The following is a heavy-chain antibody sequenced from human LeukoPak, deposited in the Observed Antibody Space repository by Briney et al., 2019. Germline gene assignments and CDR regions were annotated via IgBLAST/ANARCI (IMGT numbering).Heavy chain of an antibody. V-gene: IGHV3-23*01. D-gene: IGHD6-13*01. CDR2: ISGSGRST. J-gene: IGHJ4*02. Sequence: GGSLRLSCAVSGFTFSSYAMSWVRQAPGKGLEWVSAISGSGRSTYYAGSVKGRFTISRDNSKNTLYLQMNSLRAEDTAVYYCAKVAIAIDYYFDYWGQGNMVTVSS. CDR1: GFTFSSYA. CDR3: AKVAIAIDYYFDY.